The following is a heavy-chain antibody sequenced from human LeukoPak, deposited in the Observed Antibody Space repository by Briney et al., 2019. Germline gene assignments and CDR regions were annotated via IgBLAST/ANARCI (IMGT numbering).Heavy chain of an antibody. D-gene: IGHD1-1*01. CDR2: IIPIFGTA. CDR1: GGTFSSYA. CDR3: ARRGTTGTTSWFDP. Sequence: VASVKVSCKASGGTFSSYAISWVRQAPGQGLEWMGGIIPIFGTANYAQKFRGRVTITADESTSTAYMELSSLRSEDTAVYYCARRGTTGTTSWFDPWGQGTLVTVSS. V-gene: IGHV1-69*13. J-gene: IGHJ5*02.